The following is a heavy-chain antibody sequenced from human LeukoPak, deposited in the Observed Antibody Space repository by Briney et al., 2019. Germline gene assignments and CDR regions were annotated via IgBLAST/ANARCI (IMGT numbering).Heavy chain of an antibody. Sequence: GGSLRLSCAASGFTFSSYGMHWVRQSPGKGLEWVSAISGSGGNTYSADSVKGRCTISRDNSLQTLFLHMNSLRAEDTAVYYCARGMSATSGYLELEYWGQGALVTVST. D-gene: IGHD3-22*01. CDR1: GFTFSSYG. CDR2: ISGSGGNT. CDR3: ARGMSATSGYLELEY. V-gene: IGHV3-23*01. J-gene: IGHJ4*02.